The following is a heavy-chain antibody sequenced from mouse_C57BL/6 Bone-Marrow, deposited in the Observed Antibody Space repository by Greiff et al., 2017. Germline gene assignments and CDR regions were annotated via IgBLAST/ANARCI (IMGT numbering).Heavy chain of an antibody. CDR3: ARGWLGAWFAY. CDR1: GYTFTDYY. Sequence: QVQLKQSGAELVRPGASVKLSCKASGYTFTDYYINWVKQRPGQGLEWIARIYPGSGNTYYNEKFKGKAPLTAEKSSRTAYMQLSSLTSEESAVYFCARGWLGAWFAYWGQGTLVTVSA. V-gene: IGHV1-76*01. J-gene: IGHJ3*01. CDR2: IYPGSGNT. D-gene: IGHD2-3*01.